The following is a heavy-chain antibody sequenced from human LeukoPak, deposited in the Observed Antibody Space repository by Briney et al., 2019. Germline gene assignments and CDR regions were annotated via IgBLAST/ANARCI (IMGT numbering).Heavy chain of an antibody. Sequence: SETLSLTCTVSGGSISSGDYYWSWIRQPPGKGLEWIVYMYYSGSTYYNPSLKSRVTISVDTSKNQFSLKLSSVTAADTAVYYCARDASTYYYGSGSYYDYWGQGTLVTVSS. CDR3: ARDASTYYYGSGSYYDY. CDR2: MYYSGST. V-gene: IGHV4-30-4*08. CDR1: GGSISSGDYY. D-gene: IGHD3-10*01. J-gene: IGHJ4*02.